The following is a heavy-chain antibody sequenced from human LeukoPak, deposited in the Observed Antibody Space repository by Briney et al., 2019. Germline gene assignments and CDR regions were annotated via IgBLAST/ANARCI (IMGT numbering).Heavy chain of an antibody. CDR1: GFTFDDYA. CDR2: ISWNSGSI. Sequence: GGSLRLSCAASGFTFDDYAMHGVRQAPGKGLEWVSGISWNSGSIGYADSVKGRFTISRDNAKNSLYLQMNSLRAEDTALYYCATGGNWGQGTLVTVSS. J-gene: IGHJ4*02. V-gene: IGHV3-9*01. CDR3: ATGGN. D-gene: IGHD1-26*01.